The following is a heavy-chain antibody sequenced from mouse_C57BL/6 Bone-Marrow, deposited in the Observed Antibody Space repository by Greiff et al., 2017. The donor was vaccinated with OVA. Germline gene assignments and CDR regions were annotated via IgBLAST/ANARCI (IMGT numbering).Heavy chain of an antibody. CDR1: GYTFTTYP. Sequence: QVQLQQSGPELVKPGASVKMSCKASGYTFTTYPIEWVKQTPGKSLAWIGNFHPNNDDTKYNEKFKGKATLTVEKSSSTFYLELSRLTSDYAAVYDCSSYEWLCAYWGQGTPVTVSA. J-gene: IGHJ3*01. V-gene: IGHV1-47*01. CDR3: SSYEWLCAY. CDR2: FHPNNDDT. D-gene: IGHD2-3*01.